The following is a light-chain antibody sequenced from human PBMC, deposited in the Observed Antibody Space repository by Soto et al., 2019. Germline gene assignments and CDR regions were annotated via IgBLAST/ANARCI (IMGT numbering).Light chain of an antibody. CDR3: GTWDSSLRAVI. CDR2: DSD. V-gene: IGLV1-51*01. Sequence: QSVLTQPPSVSAAPGQKVTISCSGSSSNIGRNHVSWYQQFPEAAPKLLIYDSDKRPSDIPDRFSGSKSATSATLGITGLQTGDEADYYCGTWDSSLRAVIFGGGTKVTVL. J-gene: IGLJ2*01. CDR1: SSNIGRNH.